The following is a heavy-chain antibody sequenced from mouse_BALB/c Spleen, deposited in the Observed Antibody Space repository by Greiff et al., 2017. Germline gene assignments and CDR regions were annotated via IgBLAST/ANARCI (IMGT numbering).Heavy chain of an antibody. V-gene: IGHV14-3*02. CDR1: GFNIKDTS. Sequence: EVQLQQSGAELVNPGASVKLSCTASGFNIKDTSMHWVKQRPEQGLEWIGKIDPANGNTEYDPKFQGKATITADTSSNTAYLQLSSLTSEDTAVYYCARFDHWYFDVWGAGTTVTVSS. CDR2: IDPANGNT. J-gene: IGHJ1*01. CDR3: ARFDHWYFDV.